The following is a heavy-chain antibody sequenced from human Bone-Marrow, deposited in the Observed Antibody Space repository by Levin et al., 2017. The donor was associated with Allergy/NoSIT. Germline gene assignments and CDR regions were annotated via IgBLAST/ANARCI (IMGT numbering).Heavy chain of an antibody. V-gene: IGHV3-48*03. CDR2: ISSRNTTI. Sequence: QAGESLKISCAASGFSFSSYEMNWVRQAPGKGLEWVSYISSRNTTIYYADSVKGRFTISRDNAENSLYLQMNSLRAEDTAIYYCAREGLFMVRVFDYWGRGTLVTVSS. CDR1: GFSFSSYE. J-gene: IGHJ4*02. CDR3: AREGLFMVRVFDY. D-gene: IGHD3-10*01.